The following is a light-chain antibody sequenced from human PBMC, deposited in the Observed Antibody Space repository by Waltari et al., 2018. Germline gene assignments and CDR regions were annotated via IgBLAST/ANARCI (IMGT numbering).Light chain of an antibody. CDR3: QQYNSYSFT. CDR1: QTIGNW. V-gene: IGKV1-5*03. Sequence: DIQMTQSTSTLSASVGDRVTITCRASQTIGNWLAWYQQKPGKAPKLLIHKASSLQSGVPSRFSGSGSGTEFTLTFSSLQPDDFATYYCQQYNSYSFTFGPGTTVDIK. J-gene: IGKJ3*01. CDR2: KAS.